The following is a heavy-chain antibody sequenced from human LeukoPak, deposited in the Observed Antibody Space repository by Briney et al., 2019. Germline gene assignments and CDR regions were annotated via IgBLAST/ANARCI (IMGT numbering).Heavy chain of an antibody. CDR2: INDGGST. V-gene: IGHV4-38-2*02. J-gene: IGHJ4*02. CDR3: ARLGGNSYGSYYFDY. Sequence: SETLSLTCTVSGYSISSTYYWGWIRQPPGKGLEGIGSINDGGSTYYDPSRKSRVTIPVDTSNNQFSLKVNSVTAADTAVYYCARLGGNSYGSYYFDYWGQGTLVTASS. CDR1: GYSISSTYY. D-gene: IGHD5-18*01.